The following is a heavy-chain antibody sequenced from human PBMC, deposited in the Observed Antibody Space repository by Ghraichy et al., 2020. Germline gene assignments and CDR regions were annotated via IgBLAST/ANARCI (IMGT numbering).Heavy chain of an antibody. J-gene: IGHJ6*02. D-gene: IGHD3-16*01. CDR2: IDWDEDK. CDR3: ARCSNDYFLQDGVVV. CDR1: GFSLSSRGMC. Sequence: SGPTLVKPTETLTLTCGFSGFSLSSRGMCVNWIRQPPGRALEWLARIDWDEDKYYNISLQSRLSISKDTFKNQVVLILTNVDPVDTATYYCARCSNDYFLQDGVVVWGQGAAVTVSS. V-gene: IGHV2-70*11.